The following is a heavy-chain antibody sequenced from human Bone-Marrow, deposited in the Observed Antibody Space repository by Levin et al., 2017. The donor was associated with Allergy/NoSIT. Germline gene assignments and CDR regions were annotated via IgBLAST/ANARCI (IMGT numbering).Heavy chain of an antibody. Sequence: PGGSLRLSCAASGFTFRDYGMHWVRQAPGKGLEWVAVMSYDGITKYYADSVRGRFSISRDNSRNILFLEINSLRPDDTAVYYCVKSGDGYNEEDIWWGQGTLVSVSS. V-gene: IGHV3-30*18. CDR3: VKSGDGYNEEDIW. J-gene: IGHJ4*02. D-gene: IGHD5-24*01. CDR1: GFTFRDYG. CDR2: MSYDGITK.